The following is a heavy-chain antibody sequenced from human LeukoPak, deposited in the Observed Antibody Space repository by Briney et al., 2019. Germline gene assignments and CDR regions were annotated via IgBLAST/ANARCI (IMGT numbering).Heavy chain of an antibody. CDR2: INHSGST. J-gene: IGHJ6*03. V-gene: IGHV4-34*01. D-gene: IGHD2-21*02. CDR1: GGSFSGYY. CDR3: ARGDRPLVVVTAIRYYYYMDV. Sequence: SETLSLXCAVYGGSFSGYYWSWSRQPPGKGLEWIGEINHSGSTNYNPSLKSRVTISVDTSKNQFSLKLSSVTAADTAVYYCARGDRPLVVVTAIRYYYYMDVWGKGTTVTVSS.